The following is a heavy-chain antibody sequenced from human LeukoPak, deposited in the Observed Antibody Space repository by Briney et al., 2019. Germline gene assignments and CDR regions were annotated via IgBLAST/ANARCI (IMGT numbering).Heavy chain of an antibody. Sequence: GGSLRLSCAASGFTFSSYWMSWVRQAPGKGLEWVANIKQDGSEKYYVDSVKGRFTISRDNAKNSLYLQMNSLRAEDTAVYYCARISGGGYYYYYMDVWGKGTTVTVSS. J-gene: IGHJ6*03. V-gene: IGHV3-7*01. CDR1: GFTFSSYW. CDR2: IKQDGSEK. CDR3: ARISGGGYYYYYMDV. D-gene: IGHD2-15*01.